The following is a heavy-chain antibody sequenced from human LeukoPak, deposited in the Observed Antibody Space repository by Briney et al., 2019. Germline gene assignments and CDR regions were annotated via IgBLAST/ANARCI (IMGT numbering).Heavy chain of an antibody. CDR2: INPSGGNT. J-gene: IGHJ4*02. Sequence: ASVKVSCKASGYTFTSYYMHWVRQAPGQGLEWMGIINPSGGNTNYAQKLQGRVTMTTDTSTSTAYMELRSLRSDDTAVYYCARAYSSSWHHDYWGQGTLVTVSS. CDR3: ARAYSSSWHHDY. V-gene: IGHV1-46*01. D-gene: IGHD6-13*01. CDR1: GYTFTSYY.